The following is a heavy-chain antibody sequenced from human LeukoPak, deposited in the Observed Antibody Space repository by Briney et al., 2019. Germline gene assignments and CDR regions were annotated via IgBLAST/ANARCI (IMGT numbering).Heavy chain of an antibody. CDR2: INPNRCGT. Sequence: ASVKVSRKSSVYTYTNYHLYWVRQPPGQGLEWMGFINPNRCGTNYAQKFQGRVTMTRDTYISPAYMEMRRLRSDDTAVYYCARDGTSVMVDFDYWGQGTLVTVSS. CDR1: VYTYTNYH. D-gene: IGHD5-18*01. J-gene: IGHJ4*02. CDR3: ARDGTSVMVDFDY. V-gene: IGHV1-2*02.